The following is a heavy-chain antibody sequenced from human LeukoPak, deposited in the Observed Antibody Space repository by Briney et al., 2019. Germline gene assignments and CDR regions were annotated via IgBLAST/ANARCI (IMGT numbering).Heavy chain of an antibody. D-gene: IGHD6-19*01. CDR1: GFTFSSYW. CDR2: IKQDGSEK. V-gene: IGHV3-7*01. CDR3: ARDQEILYSSGWNYFDY. Sequence: GGSLRLSCAASGFTFSSYWMSWVRQAPGKGLEWVANIKQDGSEKYYVDSVKGRFTISRDNAKNSLFLQMNSLRAEDTAVYYCARDQEILYSSGWNYFDYWGQGTLVTVSS. J-gene: IGHJ4*02.